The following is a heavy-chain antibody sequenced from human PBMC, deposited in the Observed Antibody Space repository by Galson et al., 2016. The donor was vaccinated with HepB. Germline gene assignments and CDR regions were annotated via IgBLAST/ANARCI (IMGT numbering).Heavy chain of an antibody. V-gene: IGHV3-23*01. Sequence: SLRLSCAASGFIFSDFAMSWVRQAPGKGLEWVSGISATGGATYYADSVKGRFTISRDNSKDSLYLQMNSLRAEDTAIYHCVKDIFRVLRYLELPQGPFDSWGQGTPVIVSS. CDR3: VKDIFRVLRYLELPQGPFDS. CDR1: GFIFSDFA. J-gene: IGHJ4*02. CDR2: ISATGGAT. D-gene: IGHD3-3*01.